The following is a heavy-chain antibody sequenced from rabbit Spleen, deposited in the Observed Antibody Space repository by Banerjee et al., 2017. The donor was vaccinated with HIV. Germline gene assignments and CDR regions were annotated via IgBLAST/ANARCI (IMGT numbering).Heavy chain of an antibody. CDR2: IDTGSSGFT. V-gene: IGHV1S40*01. D-gene: IGHD1-1*01. CDR3: ARDTSSSFSSYGMDL. J-gene: IGHJ6*01. Sequence: VESGGDLVKPGASLTLTCTASGVSFSFSNYMCWVRQAPGKGLEWIACIDTGSSGFTYFATWAKGRFTCSKTSSTTVTLQMTRLTAADTATYFCARDTSSSFSSYGMDLWGQGTLVTVS. CDR1: GVSFSFSNY.